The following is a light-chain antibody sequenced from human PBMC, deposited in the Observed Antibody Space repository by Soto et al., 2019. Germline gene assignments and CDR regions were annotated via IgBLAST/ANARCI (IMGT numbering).Light chain of an antibody. CDR2: DAS. J-gene: IGKJ5*01. CDR3: HQRQYWPPIT. CDR1: LSVSVY. V-gene: IGKV3-11*01. Sequence: ESVFTQSPPRLSLYPGDSATLSCRASLSVSVYLDWYQQKPGQAPRLLISDASNRATGIPARFSGSGSGTDFTLTISSLEPEDFAVYYCHQRQYWPPITFGQGTRLEIK.